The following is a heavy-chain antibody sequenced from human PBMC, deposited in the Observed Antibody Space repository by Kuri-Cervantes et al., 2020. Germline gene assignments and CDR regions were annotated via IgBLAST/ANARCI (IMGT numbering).Heavy chain of an antibody. CDR2: IYYSGST. CDR1: GGSISSGDYY. D-gene: IGHD2-2*03. J-gene: IGHJ5*02. Sequence: SETLSLTCTVSGGSISSGDYYWSWIRQPPGKGLEWIGYIYYSGSTYYNPSLKSRVTISVDTSKNQFSLKLSSVTAADTAVYYCVRWMGPRFDPWGQGALVTVSS. CDR3: VRWMGPRFDP. V-gene: IGHV4-30-4*01.